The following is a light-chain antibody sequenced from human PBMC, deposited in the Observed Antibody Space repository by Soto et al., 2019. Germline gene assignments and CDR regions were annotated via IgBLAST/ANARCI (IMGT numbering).Light chain of an antibody. CDR2: GAS. Sequence: EIVLTQSPGTLSLSPGERATLSCRASQSVSGSYLAWYQQKPGQAPRLLIYGASSRATGIPDRFSGSGSGTDFTLTIGRLEPEDFVVYYCQQYGSSPITFGQGTRLEIK. V-gene: IGKV3-20*01. CDR1: QSVSGSY. CDR3: QQYGSSPIT. J-gene: IGKJ5*01.